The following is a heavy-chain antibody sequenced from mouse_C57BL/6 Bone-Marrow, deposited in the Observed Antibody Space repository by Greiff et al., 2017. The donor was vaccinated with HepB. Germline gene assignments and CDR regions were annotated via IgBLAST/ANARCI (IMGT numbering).Heavy chain of an antibody. CDR1: GYTFTSYT. D-gene: IGHD1-1*02. J-gene: IGHJ2*01. CDR2: INPSSGYT. Sequence: VKLVESGAELARPGASVKMSCKASGYTFTSYTMHWVKQRPGQGLEWIGYINPSSGYTKYNQKFKDKATLTADKSSSTAYMQLSSLTSEDSAVYYCARGGRGVALGDYWGQGTTLTVSS. CDR3: ARGGRGVALGDY. V-gene: IGHV1-4*01.